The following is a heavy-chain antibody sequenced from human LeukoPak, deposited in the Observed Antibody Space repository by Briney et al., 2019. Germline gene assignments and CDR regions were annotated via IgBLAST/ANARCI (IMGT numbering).Heavy chain of an antibody. Sequence: GVSLRLPCAASGFTVSSNYMSWVRQAPGKGLEWVSVIYSGGSTYYADSVKGRFTISRDNSKNTLYLQMNSLRAEDTAVYYCAREASRVVAGLDAFDIWGQGTMVTVSS. V-gene: IGHV3-66*01. J-gene: IGHJ3*02. CDR2: IYSGGST. CDR1: GFTVSSNY. CDR3: AREASRVVAGLDAFDI. D-gene: IGHD2-15*01.